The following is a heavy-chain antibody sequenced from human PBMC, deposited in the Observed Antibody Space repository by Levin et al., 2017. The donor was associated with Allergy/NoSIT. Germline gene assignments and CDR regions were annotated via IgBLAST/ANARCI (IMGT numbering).Heavy chain of an antibody. Sequence: SVKVSCKASGGTFGSYTISWVRQAPGQGLEWMGRIIPILGIANYAQKFQGRVTITADKSTSTAYMELSSLRSEDTAVYYCARDYDCSSTSCYTENAFDIWGQGTMVTVSS. CDR3: ARDYDCSSTSCYTENAFDI. J-gene: IGHJ3*02. CDR1: GGTFGSYT. CDR2: IIPILGIA. V-gene: IGHV1-69*04. D-gene: IGHD2-2*02.